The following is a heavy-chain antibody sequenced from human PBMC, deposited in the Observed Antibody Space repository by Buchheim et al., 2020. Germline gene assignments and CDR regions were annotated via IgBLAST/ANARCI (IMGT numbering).Heavy chain of an antibody. J-gene: IGHJ6*02. V-gene: IGHV3-7*04. D-gene: IGHD4-11*01. CDR3: VRASSTVRAYYYGMDV. Sequence: EVQLVESGGVLVQPGGSLRLSCAASGFMFSTYWMSWVRQAPGKGLEWVANIKQDGSEKNYVDSVEGRFTISRDNAKNSLDLQMNSQRVEDTGVYFCVRASSTVRAYYYGMDVWGQGTT. CDR2: IKQDGSEK. CDR1: GFMFSTYW.